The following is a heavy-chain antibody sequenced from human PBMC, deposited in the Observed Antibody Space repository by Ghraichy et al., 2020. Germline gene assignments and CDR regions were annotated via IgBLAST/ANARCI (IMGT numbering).Heavy chain of an antibody. D-gene: IGHD1-14*01. CDR1: GYTFTSYA. J-gene: IGHJ4*01. V-gene: IGHV1-3*01. Sequence: ASVKVSCKASGYTFTSYAMHCVRQAPGQRLEWMGWINAGNGNTKYSQKFQGRVTITRDTSASTAYMELSSLRSEDTAVYYCAREQIGEDEPEGSPFPLDYWGHGNLVTISS. CDR2: INAGNGNT. CDR3: AREQIGEDEPEGSPFPLDY.